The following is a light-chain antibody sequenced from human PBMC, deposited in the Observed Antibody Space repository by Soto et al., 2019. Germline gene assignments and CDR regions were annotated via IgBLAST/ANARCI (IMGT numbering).Light chain of an antibody. CDR3: GTWDSALSAWV. V-gene: IGLV1-51*02. CDR1: SSNIGANF. J-gene: IGLJ3*02. CDR2: ENN. Sequence: QSVLTQPPSMSAAPGQTVTSSCPGGSSNIGANFVSWYQHLPGTAPQLLIYENNKRPSGIPDRFSGSKSGTSATLGITGLQTGDETDYYCGTWDSALSAWVFGGGTKLTVL.